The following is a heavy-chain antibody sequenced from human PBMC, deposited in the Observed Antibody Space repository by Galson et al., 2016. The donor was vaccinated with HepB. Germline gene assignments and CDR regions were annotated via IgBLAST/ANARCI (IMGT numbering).Heavy chain of an antibody. V-gene: IGHV3-23*01. CDR2: ISGSGGST. J-gene: IGHJ4*02. CDR1: GFTFSSYA. Sequence: SLRLSCAASGFTFSSYAMSWVRQAPGKGLEWVSSISGSGGSTYSADSLERRFTISRDNSNNTLYLQMNSLTAEDTAVYYCARGLKGPTLSTSRFFDYWGQGTLVTVSS. D-gene: IGHD4-11*01. CDR3: ARGLKGPTLSTSRFFDY.